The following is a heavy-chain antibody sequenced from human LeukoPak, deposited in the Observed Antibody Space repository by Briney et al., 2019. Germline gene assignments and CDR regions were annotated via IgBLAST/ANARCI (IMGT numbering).Heavy chain of an antibody. CDR3: ARGSANRYHLYIDF. CDR1: GFTFRRYS. V-gene: IGHV3-48*01. Sequence: GGSLRVSCAASGFTFRRYSMNWVRQAPGKGLAGVSYISSSSSTIYYADSVKGRFTISRDNAKNSLYLQMNSPRAEDTAVYICARGSANRYHLYIDFWGQGTLVTVSS. D-gene: IGHD3-16*02. J-gene: IGHJ4*02. CDR2: ISSSSSTI.